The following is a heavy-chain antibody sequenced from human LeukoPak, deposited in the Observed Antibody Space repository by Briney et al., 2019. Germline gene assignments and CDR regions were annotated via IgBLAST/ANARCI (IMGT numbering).Heavy chain of an antibody. V-gene: IGHV3-9*01. CDR1: GFTFKDYG. J-gene: IGHJ6*02. CDR2: INWNGGGT. D-gene: IGHD1-26*01. Sequence: SLRLSCAATGFTFKDYGMHWVRQPPGKGLEWASSINWNGGGTDYADSVKGRFTISRDNAKNSLYLQLSSLRPEDTALYYCAKHMRATNTYSFFGLDVWGQGTTVTVSS. CDR3: AKHMRATNTYSFFGLDV.